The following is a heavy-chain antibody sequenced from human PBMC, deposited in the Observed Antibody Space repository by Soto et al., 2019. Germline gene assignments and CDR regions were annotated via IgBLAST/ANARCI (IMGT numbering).Heavy chain of an antibody. V-gene: IGHV3-15*01. Sequence: EVQLVESGGGLVKPGGSLRLSCAASGFTFSNAWMSWVRQAPGKGLEWVGRIKSKTDGGTTDYAAPVKGRFTISRDDSTYTLYPQMSSLKTEDTAVYYCTRATREGAIISHGYSSGGMGVWGQGTTVTVSS. D-gene: IGHD2-15*01. CDR2: IKSKTDGGTT. CDR1: GFTFSNAW. CDR3: TRATREGAIISHGYSSGGMGV. J-gene: IGHJ6*02.